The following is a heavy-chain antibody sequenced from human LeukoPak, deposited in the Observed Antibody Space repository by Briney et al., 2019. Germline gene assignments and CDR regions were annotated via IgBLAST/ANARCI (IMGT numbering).Heavy chain of an antibody. CDR1: GFTFSSYA. D-gene: IGHD4-11*01. CDR2: ISYDGSNK. CDR3: ARDPTVTFLFDS. J-gene: IGHJ4*02. V-gene: IGHV3-30-3*01. Sequence: GGSLRLSCAASGFTFSSYAMHWVRQAPGKGLEWVAVISYDGSNKYYADSVKGRFTISRDNSKNTLYLQMNSLRAEDTAVYYCARDPTVTFLFDSWGQGTLVTVSS.